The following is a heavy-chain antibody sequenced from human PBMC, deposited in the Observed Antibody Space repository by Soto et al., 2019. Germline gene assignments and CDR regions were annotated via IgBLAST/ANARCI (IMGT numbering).Heavy chain of an antibody. CDR3: ATSVSSSWHYYYYYMDV. CDR1: GYTLTELS. CDR2: FDPEDGET. J-gene: IGHJ6*03. D-gene: IGHD6-13*01. V-gene: IGHV1-24*01. Sequence: ASVKVSCKVSGYTLTELSMHWVRQAPGKGLEWMGGFDPEDGETIYAQKFQGRVTMTEDTSTDTAYMELSSLRSEDTAVYYCATSVSSSWHYYYYYMDVWGKGTTVTVSS.